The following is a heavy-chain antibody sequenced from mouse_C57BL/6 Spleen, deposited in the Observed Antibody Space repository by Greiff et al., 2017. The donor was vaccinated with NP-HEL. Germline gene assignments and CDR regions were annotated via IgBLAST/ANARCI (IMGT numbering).Heavy chain of an antibody. CDR2: ISDGGSYT. V-gene: IGHV5-4*03. CDR3: ARGYYGFDY. J-gene: IGHJ2*01. CDR1: GFTFSSYA. D-gene: IGHD1-1*01. Sequence: EVKLVESGGGLVKPGGSLKLSCAASGFTFSSYAMSWVRQTPEKRLEWVATISDGGSYTYYPDNVKGRFTISRDNAKNNLYLQMSHLKSEDTAMYYCARGYYGFDYWGQGTTLTVSS.